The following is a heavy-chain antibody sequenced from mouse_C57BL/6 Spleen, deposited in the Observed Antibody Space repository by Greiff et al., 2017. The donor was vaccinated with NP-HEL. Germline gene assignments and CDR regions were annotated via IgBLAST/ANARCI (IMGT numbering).Heavy chain of an antibody. V-gene: IGHV1-19*01. CDR1: GYTFTDYY. J-gene: IGHJ1*03. CDR3: AIIPTGYFDV. D-gene: IGHD5-1-1*01. CDR2: INPYNGGT. Sequence: EVQLQESGPVLVKPGASVKMSCKASGYTFTDYYMNWVKQSHGKSLEWIGVINPYNGGTSYNQKFKGKATLTVDKSSSTAYMELNSLTSEDSAVYYCAIIPTGYFDVWGTGTTVTVSS.